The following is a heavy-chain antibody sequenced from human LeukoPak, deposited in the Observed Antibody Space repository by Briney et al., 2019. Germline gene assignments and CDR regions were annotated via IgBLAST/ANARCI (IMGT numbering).Heavy chain of an antibody. D-gene: IGHD4-17*01. V-gene: IGHV3-23*01. CDR2: ISGSGGST. Sequence: GGSLRLSCAASGFTFSSYSMNWVRQAPGKGLEWVSAISGSGGSTYYADSVKGRFTISRDNSREMLYLQMNSLRVEDTAVYYCAKDPNGDYVGAFDSWGQGTMVTVSS. CDR1: GFTFSSYS. CDR3: AKDPNGDYVGAFDS. J-gene: IGHJ3*02.